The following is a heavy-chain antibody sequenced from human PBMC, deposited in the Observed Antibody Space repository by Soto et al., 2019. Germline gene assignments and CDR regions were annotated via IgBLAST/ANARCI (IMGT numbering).Heavy chain of an antibody. V-gene: IGHV3-21*02. Sequence: QLVESGGGQVKPGESLRLSCAASGFTFSSSEMNWVRQAPGKGLEWVSSISFSSNYIFSSDSVRGRFTISRDNAKNSLYLPMTSLRVEDTAVYYCAKSGRWGDPSYFALWGPGDLFTAS. CDR2: ISFSSNYI. CDR1: GFTFSSSE. CDR3: AKSGRWGDPSYFAL. J-gene: IGHJ4*02. D-gene: IGHD3-10*01.